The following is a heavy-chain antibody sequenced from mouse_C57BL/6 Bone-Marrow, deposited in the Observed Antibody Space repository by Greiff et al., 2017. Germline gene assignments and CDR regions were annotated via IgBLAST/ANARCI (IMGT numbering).Heavy chain of an antibody. D-gene: IGHD1-1*01. CDR1: GYTFTSYW. J-gene: IGHJ1*03. CDR2: INPSNGGT. V-gene: IGHV1-53*01. CDR3: ARGVYYYGSSPFWYFDV. Sequence: QVQLQQPGTELVKPGASVKLSCKASGYTFTSYWMHWVKQRPGQGLEWIGNINPSNGGTNYNETFKSKATLTVAKSSSTAYMQLSSLTSEDSAVYYCARGVYYYGSSPFWYFDVWGTGTTVTVSS.